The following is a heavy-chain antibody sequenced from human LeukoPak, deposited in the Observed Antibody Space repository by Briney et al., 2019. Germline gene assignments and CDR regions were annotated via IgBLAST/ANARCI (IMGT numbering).Heavy chain of an antibody. Sequence: GGSLRLSCAASGFTFSSYWMSWVRQTPGKGLEWVANIRQDGSDKYYVDSVKGRFTVSRDNAKNSLYLQMNSLRVEDTAVYHCARYSYDNYGYFDYWGQGTLVTVSS. J-gene: IGHJ4*02. D-gene: IGHD5-12*01. CDR3: ARYSYDNYGYFDY. V-gene: IGHV3-7*01. CDR1: GFTFSSYW. CDR2: IRQDGSDK.